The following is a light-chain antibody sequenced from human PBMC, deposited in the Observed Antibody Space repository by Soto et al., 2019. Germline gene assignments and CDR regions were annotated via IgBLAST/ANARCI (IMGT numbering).Light chain of an antibody. V-gene: IGKV3-11*01. J-gene: IGKJ2*01. Sequence: EIVLTQSPATLSLSPGERANLACRASQSVSSYLAWYQQQPGQAPRLLIYDASNRATGIPARFSGSGSGTDFTLTISSLEPEDFAVYYCQQRSNWPPYTFGQGTKLELK. CDR3: QQRSNWPPYT. CDR1: QSVSSY. CDR2: DAS.